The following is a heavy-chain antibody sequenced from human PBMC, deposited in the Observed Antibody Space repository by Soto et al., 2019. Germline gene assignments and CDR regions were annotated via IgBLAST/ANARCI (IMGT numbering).Heavy chain of an antibody. D-gene: IGHD6-13*01. CDR3: AREKEERIAAAGGLGRYGMDV. J-gene: IGHJ6*02. CDR1: GFTFSSYG. V-gene: IGHV3-33*01. Sequence: PGGSLRLSCAASGFTFSSYGMHWVRQATGKGLEWVAVIWYDGSNKYYADSVKGRFTISRDNSKNTLYLQMNSLRAEDTAVYYCAREKEERIAAAGGLGRYGMDVWGQGTTVTVSS. CDR2: IWYDGSNK.